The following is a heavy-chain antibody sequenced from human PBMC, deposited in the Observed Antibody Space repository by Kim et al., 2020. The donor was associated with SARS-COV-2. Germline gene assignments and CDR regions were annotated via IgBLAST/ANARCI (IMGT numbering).Heavy chain of an antibody. CDR1: GYTFTGYY. CDR3: ARGAYYYDSSGYYSLQH. D-gene: IGHD3-22*01. Sequence: ASVKVSCKASGYTFTGYYMHWVRQAPGQGLEWMGLINPNSGGTNYAQKFQGRVTMTRDTSISTAYMELSRLRSDDTAVYYCARGAYYYDSSGYYSLQHWGQGTLVTVSS. J-gene: IGHJ1*01. V-gene: IGHV1-2*02. CDR2: INPNSGGT.